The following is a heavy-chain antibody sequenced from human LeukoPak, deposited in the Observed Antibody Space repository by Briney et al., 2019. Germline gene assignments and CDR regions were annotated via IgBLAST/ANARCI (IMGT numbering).Heavy chain of an antibody. Sequence: GGSLRLSCAASGFTFSSYAMSWVRQAPGKGLEWVSAISGSGGSTYYADSVKGWFTISRDNSKNTLYLQMNSLRAEDTAVYYCAARRGGAIGAFDIWGQGTTVTVSS. CDR3: AARRGGAIGAFDI. V-gene: IGHV3-23*01. D-gene: IGHD3-16*01. J-gene: IGHJ3*02. CDR1: GFTFSSYA. CDR2: ISGSGGST.